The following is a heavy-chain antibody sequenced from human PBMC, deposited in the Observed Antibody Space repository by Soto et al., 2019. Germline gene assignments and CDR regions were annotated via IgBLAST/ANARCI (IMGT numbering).Heavy chain of an antibody. V-gene: IGHV3-53*01. D-gene: IGHD2-2*01. CDR2: IYPAGST. CDR3: ARDSQGLPAASPGFYYYGMDV. Sequence: PGGSLRLSCAASGFTVSSNYMSWVRQAPGKGLEWVSIIYPAGSTYYADSVRGRFTISRDNSKNTLYLQMNSLRAEDTAVYYCARDSQGLPAASPGFYYYGMDVWGQGTTVTVSS. CDR1: GFTVSSNY. J-gene: IGHJ6*02.